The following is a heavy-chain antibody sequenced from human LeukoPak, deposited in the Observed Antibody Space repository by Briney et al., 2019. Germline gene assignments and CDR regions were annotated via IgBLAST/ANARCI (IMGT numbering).Heavy chain of an antibody. CDR3: AKARYSSSWAGGY. Sequence: GGSLRLSCAASGFTFSSYAMSWVRQAPGKGLEWVSAISGSGGSTYYADSVKGRFTIPRDNSRNTLYLQMNSLRAEDTAVYYCAKARYSSSWAGGYWGQGTLVTVSS. V-gene: IGHV3-23*01. CDR2: ISGSGGST. J-gene: IGHJ4*02. CDR1: GFTFSSYA. D-gene: IGHD6-13*01.